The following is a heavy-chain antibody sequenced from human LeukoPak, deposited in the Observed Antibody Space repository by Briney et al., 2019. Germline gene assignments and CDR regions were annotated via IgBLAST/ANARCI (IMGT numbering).Heavy chain of an antibody. CDR3: ARGGTVRNGMDV. J-gene: IGHJ6*02. Sequence: SETLSLTCTVSGGSISSYYWSWIRQPPGKGLEWIGYIYYSGSTNYNPSLKSRVTISVDTSRNQFSLKLSSVTAADTAVYYCARGGTVRNGMDVWGQGTLVTVSS. V-gene: IGHV4-59*01. CDR1: GGSISSYY. D-gene: IGHD1-26*01. CDR2: IYYSGST.